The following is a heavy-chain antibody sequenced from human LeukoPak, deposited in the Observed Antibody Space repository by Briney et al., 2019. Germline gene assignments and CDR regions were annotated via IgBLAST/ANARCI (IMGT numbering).Heavy chain of an antibody. Sequence: GRSLRLSCAASGFTFDDYAMHWVRHAPGKGLEWVSGISWNSGSTGYADSVKGRFTISRDNAKNSLYLQMNSLRAEDTALYYCAKDIRATMVRGVSLDYWGQGTLVTVSS. CDR2: ISWNSGST. V-gene: IGHV3-9*01. J-gene: IGHJ4*02. D-gene: IGHD3-10*01. CDR1: GFTFDDYA. CDR3: AKDIRATMVRGVSLDY.